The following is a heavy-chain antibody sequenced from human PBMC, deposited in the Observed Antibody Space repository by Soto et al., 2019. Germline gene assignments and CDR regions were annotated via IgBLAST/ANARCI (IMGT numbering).Heavy chain of an antibody. Sequence: PGGSLRLSCAASGFIFSGSGMHWVRQAPGKGLEWLAVISYDGSFQYYAGSVKGRFTISRDNSKNTVSLLMNSLTSEDTAVYYCARWDNAYFASWGQGTQVTVSS. J-gene: IGHJ4*02. CDR1: GFIFSGSG. CDR3: ARWDNAYFAS. D-gene: IGHD1-26*01. CDR2: ISYDGSFQ. V-gene: IGHV3-30*03.